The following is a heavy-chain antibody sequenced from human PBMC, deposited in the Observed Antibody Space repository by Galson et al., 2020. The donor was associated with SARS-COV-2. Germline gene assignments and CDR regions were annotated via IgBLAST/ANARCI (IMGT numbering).Heavy chain of an antibody. D-gene: IGHD6-6*01. CDR1: GFIFNNYA. CDR2: ISHTAGST. CDR3: ARDLTSIAARPGYYYYGMDV. Sequence: TGGSLRLSCVASGFIFNNYAMTWVRQSPGMGLEWVSTISHTAGSTYSADSVKGRFVISRDNSKNTLYLQMNSLRVDDTAVYYCARDLTSIAARPGYYYYGMDVWGQGTTVTVSS. J-gene: IGHJ6*02. V-gene: IGHV3-23*01.